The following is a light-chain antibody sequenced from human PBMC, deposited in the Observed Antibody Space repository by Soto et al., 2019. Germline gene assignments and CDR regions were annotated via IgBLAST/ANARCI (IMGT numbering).Light chain of an antibody. CDR1: QGISSY. CDR2: AAS. V-gene: IGKV1-9*01. CDR3: QQLNSYPL. Sequence: IQMTQSPSFLSASIGDRVTITCRASQGISSYLAWYQQKPGKAPKLLIYAASTLQSGVPSRFSGSGSGTDFTLTISSLQPEDFATYYCQQLNSYPLFGQGTKVDI. J-gene: IGKJ1*01.